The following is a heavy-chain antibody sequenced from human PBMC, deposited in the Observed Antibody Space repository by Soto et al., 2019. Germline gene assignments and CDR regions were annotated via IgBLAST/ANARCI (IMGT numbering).Heavy chain of an antibody. D-gene: IGHD6-13*01. CDR2: IYYSGST. V-gene: IGHV4-59*08. CDR3: ACGRSSSWYTADFDY. J-gene: IGHJ4*02. Sequence: PSETLSLTCTVSGGSISSYYWSWIRQPPGKGLEWIGYIYYSGSTNYNPSLKSRVTISVDTSKNQFSLKLSSVTAADTAVYYCACGRSSSWYTADFDYWGQGTLVTVSS. CDR1: GGSISSYY.